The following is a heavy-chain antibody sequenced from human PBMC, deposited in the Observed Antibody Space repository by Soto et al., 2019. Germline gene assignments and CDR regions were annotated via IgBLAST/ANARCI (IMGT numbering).Heavy chain of an antibody. CDR1: GYTFTSYY. D-gene: IGHD3-10*01. J-gene: IGHJ1*01. V-gene: IGHV1-46*03. CDR2: INPSGGST. Sequence: ASVKVSCKASGYTFTSYYMHWVRQAPGQGLEWMGIINPSGGSTSYAQKFQGRVTMTRDTSTSTVYMELSSLRSEDTAVYYCARVKDYYGSGSLSAEYFQHWGQGTPVTVSS. CDR3: ARVKDYYGSGSLSAEYFQH.